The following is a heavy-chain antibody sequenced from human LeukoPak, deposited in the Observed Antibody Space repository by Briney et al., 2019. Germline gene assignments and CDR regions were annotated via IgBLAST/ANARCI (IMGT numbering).Heavy chain of an antibody. CDR2: ISSSSSYI. CDR1: GFTFSSYS. J-gene: IGHJ4*02. D-gene: IGHD2-15*01. CDR3: ARVGLGYCSGGSCYSLDY. V-gene: IGHV3-21*01. Sequence: PGGSLRLSCAASGFTFSSYSMNCVRQAPGKGLEWISSISSSSSYIYYADSVKGRFTISRDNAKNSLYLQMNSLRAEDTAVYYCARVGLGYCSGGSCYSLDYWGQGTLVTVSS.